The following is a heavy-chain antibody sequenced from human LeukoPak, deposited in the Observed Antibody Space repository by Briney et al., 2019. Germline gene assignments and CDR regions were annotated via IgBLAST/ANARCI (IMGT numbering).Heavy chain of an antibody. D-gene: IGHD6-13*01. CDR2: ISSSSSYT. Sequence: GGSLRLSCAASGFTFSDYYMSWIRQAPGKGLEWVSYISSSSSYTNYADSVKGRFTISRDNAKDSLYLQMNSLRAEDTAVYYCARVRAAAGIPLDYWGQGTLVTVSS. V-gene: IGHV3-11*06. J-gene: IGHJ4*02. CDR1: GFTFSDYY. CDR3: ARVRAAAGIPLDY.